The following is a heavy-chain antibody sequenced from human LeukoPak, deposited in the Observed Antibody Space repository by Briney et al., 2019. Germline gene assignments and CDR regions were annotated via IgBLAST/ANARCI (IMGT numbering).Heavy chain of an antibody. CDR3: STPSF. Sequence: PRGSLRLSCATSGLIFTNAWMKWVRQAPGKGLEWVGRIKSKTDGGTIDYAAPVKGRFTISRDDSKNALYLQMDNLKTEDTAIYYCSTPSFWGQGTLVTVSS. CDR1: GLIFTNAW. J-gene: IGHJ4*02. V-gene: IGHV3-15*07. CDR2: IKSKTDGGTI.